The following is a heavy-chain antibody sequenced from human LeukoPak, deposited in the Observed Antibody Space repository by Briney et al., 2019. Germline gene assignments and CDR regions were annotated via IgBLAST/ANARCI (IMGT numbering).Heavy chain of an antibody. J-gene: IGHJ5*02. CDR1: GFTFSSYA. D-gene: IGHD1-26*01. CDR3: GEGPPIVGAKVNWVEP. Sequence: YPGGSLRLSCAASGFTFSSYAMSWVRQAPGKGLEWVSAISGSGGSTYYADSVKGRFTISRDNSKNTLYLQMNSLRAEDTAVYYRGEGPPIVGAKVNWVEPLGQGTLVTVSS. V-gene: IGHV3-23*01. CDR2: ISGSGGST.